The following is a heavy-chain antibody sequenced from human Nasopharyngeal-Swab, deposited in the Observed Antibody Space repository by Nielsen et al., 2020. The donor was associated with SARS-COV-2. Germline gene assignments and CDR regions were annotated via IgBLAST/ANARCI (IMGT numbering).Heavy chain of an antibody. Sequence: GESLKISCAASGFTFSSYSMNWVRQAPGKGLEWVSAITSSSTYTYYADSVKGRFTISRENARNSLYLQMNSLRAEDTAVYYCAGTKYYDILTGQKDDAFDIWSQGTMVTVSS. CDR1: GFTFSSYS. V-gene: IGHV3-21*01. CDR3: AGTKYYDILTGQKDDAFDI. J-gene: IGHJ3*02. CDR2: ITSSSTYT. D-gene: IGHD3-9*01.